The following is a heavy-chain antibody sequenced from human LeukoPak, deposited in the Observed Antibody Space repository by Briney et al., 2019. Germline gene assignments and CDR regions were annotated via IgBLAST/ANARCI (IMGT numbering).Heavy chain of an antibody. CDR1: GFTFSSYA. D-gene: IGHD3-10*02. Sequence: GGSLRLSCAASGFTFSSYAMNWVRQAPGKGLEWVSYISSSGSTIYYADSVKGRFTISRDNAKNSLYLQMNSLRAEDTAVYYCAELGITMIGGVWGKGTTVTISS. V-gene: IGHV3-48*03. CDR2: ISSSGSTI. J-gene: IGHJ6*04. CDR3: AELGITMIGGV.